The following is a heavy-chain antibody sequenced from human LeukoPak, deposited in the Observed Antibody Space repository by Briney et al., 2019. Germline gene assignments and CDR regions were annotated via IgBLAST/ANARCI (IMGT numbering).Heavy chain of an antibody. V-gene: IGHV4-59*01. CDR3: ARYYGSGSYSYYFDY. Sequence: SETLSLTCTGSGGSISSYYWSWIRQPPGKGLEWIGYIYYSGSTHYKPSLKSRVTISVDPSKNQYSLKLRSVPAADTAVYYCARYYGSGSYSYYFDYWGQGTLVTVSS. CDR2: IYYSGST. CDR1: GGSISSYY. D-gene: IGHD3-10*01. J-gene: IGHJ4*02.